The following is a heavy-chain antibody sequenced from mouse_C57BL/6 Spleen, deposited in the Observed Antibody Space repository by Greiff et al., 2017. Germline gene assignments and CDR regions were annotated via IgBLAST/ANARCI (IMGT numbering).Heavy chain of an antibody. CDR1: GYTFTDYY. CDR3: ARLGGDRDYFDY. Sequence: EVQLQQSGPELVKPGASVKISCKASGYTFTDYYMNWVKQSHGKSLEWIGDINPNNGGTSYNQKFKGKAPLTVDKSSSTAYMELRSLTSEDSAVYYCARLGGDRDYFDYWGQGTTLTVSS. CDR2: INPNNGGT. V-gene: IGHV1-26*01. J-gene: IGHJ2*01.